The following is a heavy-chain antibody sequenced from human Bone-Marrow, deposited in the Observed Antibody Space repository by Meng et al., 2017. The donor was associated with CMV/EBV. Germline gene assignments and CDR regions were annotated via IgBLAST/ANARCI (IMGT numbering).Heavy chain of an antibody. J-gene: IGHJ6*01. D-gene: IGHD4-11*01. Sequence: GESLKISCVASGFTFRSYGMHWVRQAPGKGLEWVAFIRYEGSNKYYADSVTGRFTISRDNSQNTLFLQMDSLRPEDTAVYYCAKVYSNYEDFYYGMDVWGQGTTVTVYS. CDR3: AKVYSNYEDFYYGMDV. CDR1: GFTFRSYG. V-gene: IGHV3-30*02. CDR2: IRYEGSNK.